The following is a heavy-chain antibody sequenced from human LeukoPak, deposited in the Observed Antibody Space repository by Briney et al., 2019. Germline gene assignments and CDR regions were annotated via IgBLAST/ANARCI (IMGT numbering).Heavy chain of an antibody. V-gene: IGHV3-11*06. CDR1: GFTFSDYY. J-gene: IGHJ4*02. CDR2: ISSSGSYT. Sequence: GGSLRLSCAASGFTFSDYYMSWIPQAPGKGLEWVSYISSSGSYTNYADSVKGRFTISRDNAKNSLYLQMNSLRAEDTAVYYCARGRLDTAMVGDYWGQGTLVTVSS. D-gene: IGHD5-18*01. CDR3: ARGRLDTAMVGDY.